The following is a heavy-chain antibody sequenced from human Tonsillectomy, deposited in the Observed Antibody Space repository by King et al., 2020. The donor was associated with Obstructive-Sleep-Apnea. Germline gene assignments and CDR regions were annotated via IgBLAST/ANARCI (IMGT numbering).Heavy chain of an antibody. CDR2: ITAYNGNT. J-gene: IGHJ6*02. Sequence: QLVQSGAEVKKSGASVTVSCKASGYTFTSYAISWVRQAPGQGLEWMGWITAYNGNTYYAQRLQGRVTMTTDTSTSTAYMDLRSLKSDDTAVYYCARSPLPTMPFNMDVWGQGTTVTVSS. D-gene: IGHD2-2*01. V-gene: IGHV1-18*01. CDR3: ARSPLPTMPFNMDV. CDR1: GYTFTSYA.